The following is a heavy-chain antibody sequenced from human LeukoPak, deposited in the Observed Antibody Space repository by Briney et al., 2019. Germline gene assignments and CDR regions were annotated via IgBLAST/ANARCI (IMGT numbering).Heavy chain of an antibody. CDR1: GFTVSSNY. D-gene: IGHD2-15*01. V-gene: IGHV3-53*01. CDR2: IYSGGST. Sequence: PGGSLRLSCAASGFTVSSNYMSWVRQAPGKGLEWVSVIYSGGSTYYADSVKGRCTISRDNSKNTLYLQMNSLRAEDTAVYYCARGPGYCSGGSCQLTDYWGQGTLVTVSS. J-gene: IGHJ4*02. CDR3: ARGPGYCSGGSCQLTDY.